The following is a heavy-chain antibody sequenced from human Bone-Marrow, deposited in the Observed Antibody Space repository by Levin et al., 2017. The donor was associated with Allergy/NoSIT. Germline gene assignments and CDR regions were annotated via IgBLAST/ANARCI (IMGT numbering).Heavy chain of an antibody. CDR1: GGSISSYY. CDR2: IYYSGST. V-gene: IGHV4-59*01. J-gene: IGHJ5*02. CDR3: ARDPGVAAAGSLGQFDP. Sequence: SQTLSLTCTVSGGSISSYYWSWIRQPPGKGLEWIGYIYYSGSTNYNPSLKSRVTISVDTSKNQFSLKLSSVTAADTAVYYCARDPGVAAAGSLGQFDPWGQGTLVTVSS. D-gene: IGHD6-13*01.